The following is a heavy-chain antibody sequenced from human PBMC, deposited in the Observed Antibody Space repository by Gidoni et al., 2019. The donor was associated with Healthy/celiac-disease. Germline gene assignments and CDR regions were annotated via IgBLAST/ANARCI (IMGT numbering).Heavy chain of an antibody. V-gene: IGHV3-33*01. D-gene: IGHD5-18*01. CDR1: GLPFRSYG. CDR3: ARDSADGYSYGSYMDY. CDR2: IWYDGSNK. Sequence: QVQLVECGGGVVQPGRCLSLSCAASGLPFRSYGMHWVRQAPGKGLDWLAVIWYDGSNKYYADSVKGRFTISRDNSKNTLYLQMNSLIAEDTAVYYCARDSADGYSYGSYMDYWGQGTLVTVSS. J-gene: IGHJ4*02.